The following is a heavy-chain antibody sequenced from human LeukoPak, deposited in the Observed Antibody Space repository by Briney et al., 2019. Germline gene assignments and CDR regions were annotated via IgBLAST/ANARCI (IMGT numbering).Heavy chain of an antibody. V-gene: IGHV3-23*01. CDR3: ARGWADS. CDR1: GXTIXSXX. J-gene: IGHJ5*01. D-gene: IGHD6-13*01. CDR2: FTTTT. Sequence: PGGSLRLSCAASGXTIXSXXXXXVXXXPGKGLDWVSGFTTTTYYTDSVKGRFTISRDNSKNTLYLQMNSLRPEDTGLYYCARGWADSWGQGTLVTVSS.